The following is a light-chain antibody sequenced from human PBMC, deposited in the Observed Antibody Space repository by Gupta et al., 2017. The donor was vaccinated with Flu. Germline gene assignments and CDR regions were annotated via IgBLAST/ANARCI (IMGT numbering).Light chain of an antibody. V-gene: IGKV1-39*01. J-gene: IGKJ2*01. Sequence: DIQLTQSPSSLSTSVGDRVTITGRASQSINSYLNWYQQKPGKAPKLLIYGATTLHSGVPPRFSGRRSGTDFTLTITSLQPEDFATYYCQQSYTFPRTFGQGTTLEIK. CDR1: QSINSY. CDR3: QQSYTFPRT. CDR2: GAT.